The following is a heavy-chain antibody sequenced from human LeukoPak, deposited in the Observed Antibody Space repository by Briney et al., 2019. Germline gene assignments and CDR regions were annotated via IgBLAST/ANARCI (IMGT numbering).Heavy chain of an antibody. D-gene: IGHD6-19*01. CDR1: GGSISSYY. CDR2: IYYSGST. Sequence: SETLSLTCTVSGGSISSYYWSWIRQPPGKGLEWIGYIYYSGSTNYNPSLKSRVTISVDTSKNQFSLKLSSVTAADTAVYYCARQEGIAVAGTGNWFDPWGQGTLVTVSS. J-gene: IGHJ5*02. CDR3: ARQEGIAVAGTGNWFDP. V-gene: IGHV4-59*01.